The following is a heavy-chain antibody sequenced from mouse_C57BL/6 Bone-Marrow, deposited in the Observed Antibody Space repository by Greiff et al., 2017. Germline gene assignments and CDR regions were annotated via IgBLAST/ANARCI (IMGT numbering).Heavy chain of an antibody. V-gene: IGHV3-6*01. CDR3: ARYSFDY. CDR1: GYSITSGYY. Sequence: EVKVEESGPGLVKPSPSLSLTCSVTGYSITSGYYWNWIRQSPGNKLEWMGYISYDGSNNYNPSLKTRTSLTRDTSKNQCFLKLNSVTTEDTATYYCARYSFDYWGQGTTLTVSS. D-gene: IGHD2-12*01. CDR2: ISYDGSN. J-gene: IGHJ2*01.